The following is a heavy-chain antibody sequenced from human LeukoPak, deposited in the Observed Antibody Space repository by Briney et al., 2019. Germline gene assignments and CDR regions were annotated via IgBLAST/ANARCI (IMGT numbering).Heavy chain of an antibody. Sequence: GGSLRLSCAASGFTFSSYAMSWVRQAPGKGLEWVSAISGSGGSTYYADSVKGRFTISRDNSKNTLYLQMNSLRAEDTAVYYCAKDRGYSYGYPYYFDYWGQGTQVTVSS. V-gene: IGHV3-23*01. J-gene: IGHJ4*02. CDR1: GFTFSSYA. CDR3: AKDRGYSYGYPYYFDY. D-gene: IGHD5-18*01. CDR2: ISGSGGST.